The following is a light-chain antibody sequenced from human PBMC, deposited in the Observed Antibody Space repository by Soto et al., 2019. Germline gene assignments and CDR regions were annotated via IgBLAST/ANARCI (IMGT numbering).Light chain of an antibody. Sequence: NFMLTQPHSVSESPGKTVTISCTRTSGSIASNYGHWYQQRPGSAPTTVIYEDNKRPSGVPDRFSGSIDSSSNSASLTISGLKTEDEADSSGQSYDSSNPLAVFGGGTKVTVL. CDR1: SGSIASNY. CDR3: QSYDSSNPLAV. V-gene: IGLV6-57*04. CDR2: EDN. J-gene: IGLJ2*01.